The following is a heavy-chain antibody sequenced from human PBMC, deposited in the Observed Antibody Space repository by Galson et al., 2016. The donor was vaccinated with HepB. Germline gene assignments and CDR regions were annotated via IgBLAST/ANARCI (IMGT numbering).Heavy chain of an antibody. CDR1: GFTFINYW. V-gene: IGHV3-7*03. CDR3: VKDIIPLGTYYFDS. CDR2: IKQDGSEK. Sequence: SLRLSCAASGFTFINYWMSWVRQAPGKGLEWVANIKQDGSEKSYVDSVKGRFSISRDNAKNSLYLQMNSLRAEDTAFYYWVKDIIPLGTYYFDSWGQGTLVTVSS. D-gene: IGHD3-3*01. J-gene: IGHJ4*02.